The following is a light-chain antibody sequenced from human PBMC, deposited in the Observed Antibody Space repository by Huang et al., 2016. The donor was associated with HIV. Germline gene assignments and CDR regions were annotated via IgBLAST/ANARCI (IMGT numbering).Light chain of an antibody. V-gene: IGKV1-39*01. CDR3: QQSYYFPRT. J-gene: IGKJ2*01. CDR2: ATS. CDR1: QRIDAY. Sequence: DIQMTQSPSSLSASVGDRVTITCRASQRIDAYLNWYQCKPGRAPKRLIFATSDLQSGVPSRFSGSRSGTTFTLSISNLQPQDFATYFCQQSYYFPRTFGQGTKVEMK.